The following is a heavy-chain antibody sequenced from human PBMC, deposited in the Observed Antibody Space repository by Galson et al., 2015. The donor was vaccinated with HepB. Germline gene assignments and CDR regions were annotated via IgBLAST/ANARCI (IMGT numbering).Heavy chain of an antibody. V-gene: IGHV3-30*02. CDR1: GFTFSSYG. CDR3: AKNKGDIRSSPGYYGMDV. J-gene: IGHJ6*02. D-gene: IGHD1/OR15-1a*01. CDR2: IRYDGSNK. Sequence: SLRLSCAASGFTFSSYGMHWVRQAPGKGLEWVAFIRYDGSNKYYADSVKGRFTISRDNSKNTLYLQMNSLRAEDTAVYYCAKNKGDIRSSPGYYGMDVWGQGTTVTVSS.